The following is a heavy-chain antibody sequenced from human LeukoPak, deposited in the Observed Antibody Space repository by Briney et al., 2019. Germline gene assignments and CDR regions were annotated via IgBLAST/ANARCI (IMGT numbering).Heavy chain of an antibody. V-gene: IGHV4-59*12. D-gene: IGHD3-22*01. CDR1: GGSFSGYY. J-gene: IGHJ4*02. CDR3: GRVHRPDKLGHYYDSSSYCPHFDY. Sequence: SETLSLTCTVYGGSFSGYYWSWIRQPTGKGLEWMGDIYYSGSTNYNPSLKSRVPISVDTSKHEFSLKQRSVTAADTAVYYFGRVHRPDKLGHYYDSSSYCPHFDYWGQGTLVTVSS. CDR2: IYYSGST.